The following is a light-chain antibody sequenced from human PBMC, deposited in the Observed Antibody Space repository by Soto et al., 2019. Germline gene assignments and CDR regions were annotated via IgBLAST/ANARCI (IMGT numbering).Light chain of an antibody. Sequence: DNQMTQTPSSVSASVGDRVTITCRASQSISSYLSWYQQKPVTAPKLLIYAASNLQSGVPSRFSGSGSGTDFTLTISGLQPEDSATYYCQETYNIPLTFGGGTKVEIK. V-gene: IGKV1-39*01. CDR3: QETYNIPLT. J-gene: IGKJ4*01. CDR2: AAS. CDR1: QSISSY.